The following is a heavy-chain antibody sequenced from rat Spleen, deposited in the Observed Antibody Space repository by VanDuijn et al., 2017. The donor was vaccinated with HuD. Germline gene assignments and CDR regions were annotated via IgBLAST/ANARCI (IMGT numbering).Heavy chain of an antibody. CDR1: GFTFSNYD. V-gene: IGHV5S23*01. CDR2: MSTGGGNT. CDR3: ARHAGDYGSYFDY. Sequence: EVQLVESGGGLVQPGGSLTLSCAASGFTFSNYDMAWVRQAPTTGLEWVASMSTGGGNTYYRDSVKGRFTISRDNAERTLYLQMDSLRSEDTATYYCARHAGDYGSYFDYWGQGVLVTVSS. J-gene: IGHJ2*01. D-gene: IGHD1-3*01.